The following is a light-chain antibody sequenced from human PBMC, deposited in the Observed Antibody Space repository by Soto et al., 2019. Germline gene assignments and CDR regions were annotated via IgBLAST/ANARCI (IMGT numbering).Light chain of an antibody. CDR2: DAS. CDR3: QQYNGSPYT. V-gene: IGKV1-NL1*01. CDR1: QGISTY. Sequence: DIQMTQSPSSLSTSVGDRVTITCRASQGISTYLAWYQQKPGKAPQLLIYDASRLESGVPSRFSGSGSGTEFTLTISSLQPEDFASYYCQQYNGSPYTFGQGTKLEIK. J-gene: IGKJ2*01.